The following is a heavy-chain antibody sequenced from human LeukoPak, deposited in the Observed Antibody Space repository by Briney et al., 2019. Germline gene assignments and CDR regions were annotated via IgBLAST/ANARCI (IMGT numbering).Heavy chain of an antibody. J-gene: IGHJ4*02. CDR2: ISGSGGST. D-gene: IGHD3-22*01. CDR3: AKRAQRVGDSRDHYYAY. V-gene: IGHV3-23*01. CDR1: GFTFSSYA. Sequence: PGGSLRDSGAASGFTFSSYAMSWVRQAPGKGLERVSAISGSGGSTYYADSVKGRFTISRDNSKNTLYLQMSSLRAEDTAVYYCAKRAQRVGDSRDHYYAYWGQGTLVTVSS.